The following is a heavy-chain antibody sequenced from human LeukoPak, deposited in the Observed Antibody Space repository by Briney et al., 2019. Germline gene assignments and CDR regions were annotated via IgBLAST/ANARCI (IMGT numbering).Heavy chain of an antibody. J-gene: IGHJ4*02. CDR2: MNPNSGNT. CDR1: GYTFTSYG. Sequence: ASVKVSCKASGYTFTSYGISWVRQASGQRLEWMGWMNPNSGNTGYAQKFQGRVTMTRNTYISTAYMELSSLRSEDTAVYYCASTIYGSAGYKLEYWGQGTLVTVSS. V-gene: IGHV1-8*02. D-gene: IGHD3-10*01. CDR3: ASTIYGSAGYKLEY.